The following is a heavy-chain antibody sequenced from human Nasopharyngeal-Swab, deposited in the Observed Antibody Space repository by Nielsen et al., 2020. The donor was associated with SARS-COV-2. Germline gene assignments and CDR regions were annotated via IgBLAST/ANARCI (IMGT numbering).Heavy chain of an antibody. CDR2: IYYSGST. D-gene: IGHD3-10*01. J-gene: IGHJ4*02. CDR3: ASRTYYYGSGRNFDY. Sequence: SETLSLTCTVSGGSVSSGSYYWSWIRQPPGKGLEWIGYIYYSGSTNYNPSLKSRVTISVDTSKNQFSLKLSSVTAADTAVYYCASRTYYYGSGRNFDYWGQGTLVTVSS. CDR1: GGSVSSGSYY. V-gene: IGHV4-61*01.